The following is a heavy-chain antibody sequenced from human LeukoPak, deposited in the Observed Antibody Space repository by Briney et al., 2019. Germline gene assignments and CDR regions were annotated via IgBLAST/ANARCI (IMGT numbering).Heavy chain of an antibody. D-gene: IGHD3-22*01. V-gene: IGHV3-74*01. CDR1: GFTFSSYW. J-gene: IGHJ1*01. CDR3: ARGTYYYDSSAYYSEYFQH. Sequence: PGGSLRLSCAASGFTFSSYWMNWVRQAPGKGLVWVSRINSDGSSTSYADSVRGRFTISRDNAKNTLYLQMNSLRAEDTAVYYCARGTYYYDSSAYYSEYFQHWGQGTLVTVSS. CDR2: INSDGSST.